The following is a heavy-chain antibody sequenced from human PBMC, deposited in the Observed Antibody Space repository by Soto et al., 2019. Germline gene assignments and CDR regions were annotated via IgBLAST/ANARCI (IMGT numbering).Heavy chain of an antibody. CDR1: GGSISSYY. Sequence: SETLSLTCTVSGGSISSYYWSWIRQPPGKGLEWIGYIYYSGGTNYNPSLKSRVTISVDTSKNQFSLQLSSVTAADTAVYYCASGSPREYSGRYHFDYWGQGTLVTVSS. CDR2: IYYSGGT. CDR3: ASGSPREYSGRYHFDY. D-gene: IGHD1-26*01. V-gene: IGHV4-59*01. J-gene: IGHJ4*02.